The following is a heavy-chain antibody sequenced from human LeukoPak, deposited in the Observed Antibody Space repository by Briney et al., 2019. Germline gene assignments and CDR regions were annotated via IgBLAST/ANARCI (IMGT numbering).Heavy chain of an antibody. Sequence: GGSLRLSCAASGFTFSSYWMSWVRQAPGKGLEWVSVIYSGGSTYYADSVKGRFTISRDNSKNTLYLQMNSLRAEDTAVYYCARNLGYCSSTSCLRNWFDPWGQGTLVTVSS. J-gene: IGHJ5*02. CDR1: GFTFSSYW. CDR3: ARNLGYCSSTSCLRNWFDP. D-gene: IGHD2-2*01. V-gene: IGHV3-53*01. CDR2: IYSGGST.